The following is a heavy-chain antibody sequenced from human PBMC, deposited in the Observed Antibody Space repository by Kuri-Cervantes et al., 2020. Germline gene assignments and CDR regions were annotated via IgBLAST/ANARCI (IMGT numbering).Heavy chain of an antibody. CDR3: ARAGSYGSFDY. CDR1: GFTFSSYA. D-gene: IGHD5-18*01. J-gene: IGHJ4*02. Sequence: GESLKISCAASGFTFSSYAMHWVRQAPGKGLEWVAVISYDGSNKYYADSVKGRFTISKDNAKNSLYLQMNSLRAEDTAVYYCARAGSYGSFDYWGQGTLVTVSS. V-gene: IGHV3-30-3*01. CDR2: ISYDGSNK.